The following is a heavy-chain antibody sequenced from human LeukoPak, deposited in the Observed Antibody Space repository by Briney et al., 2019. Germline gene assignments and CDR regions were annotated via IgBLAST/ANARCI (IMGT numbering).Heavy chain of an antibody. V-gene: IGHV4-4*07. Sequence: SETLSLTCTVSGGSISSYYWSWIRQPAGKGLEWIGRIYTSGSTNCNPSLKSRVTMSVDTSKNQFSLKLSSVTAADTAVYYCARDLDYYDSSGSDYWGQGTLVTVSS. D-gene: IGHD3-22*01. CDR3: ARDLDYYDSSGSDY. CDR1: GGSISSYY. CDR2: IYTSGST. J-gene: IGHJ4*02.